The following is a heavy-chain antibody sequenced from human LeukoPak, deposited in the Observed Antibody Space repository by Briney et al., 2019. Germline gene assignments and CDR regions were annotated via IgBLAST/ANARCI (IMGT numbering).Heavy chain of an antibody. D-gene: IGHD3-10*01. V-gene: IGHV4-59*11. J-gene: IGHJ4*02. Sequence: SETLSLTWTVSCGHISSQYWSWIRQPPGKTLEWICYIYYRGSTNYNPSLRSRVPISVDSSKNQFSLKLSSVTAADTAVYYCARGSGQWGFDSWGQGTLVTVSS. CDR3: ARGSGQWGFDS. CDR1: CGHISSQY. CDR2: IYYRGST.